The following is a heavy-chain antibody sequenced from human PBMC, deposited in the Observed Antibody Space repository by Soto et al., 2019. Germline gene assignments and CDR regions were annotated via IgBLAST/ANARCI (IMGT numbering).Heavy chain of an antibody. D-gene: IGHD6-19*01. J-gene: IGHJ3*02. CDR1: GGTFSSYT. CDR3: ARDKLGEQWLGDAFDI. Sequence: GASVKVSCKASGGTFSSYTISWVRQAPGQGLEWMGRIIPILGIANYAQKFQGRVTITADKSTSTAYMELSSLRSEDTAVYYCARDKLGEQWLGDAFDIWGQGTMVTVSS. CDR2: IIPILGIA. V-gene: IGHV1-69*04.